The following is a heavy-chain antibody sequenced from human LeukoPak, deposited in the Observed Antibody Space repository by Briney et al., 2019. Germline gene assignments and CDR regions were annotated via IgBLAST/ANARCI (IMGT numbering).Heavy chain of an antibody. CDR1: GFTFSTYG. J-gene: IGHJ3*02. Sequence: GGSLRLSCAASGFTFSTYGMQWVRQAPGKGLEWVAFIRYDGSNKYYADSVKGRFTISRDNSKNTLYLQMNSLRGEDTAVYYCGKVTSRERAFDIWGQGATVTVSS. CDR2: IRYDGSNK. CDR3: GKVTSRERAFDI. D-gene: IGHD1-1*01. V-gene: IGHV3-30*02.